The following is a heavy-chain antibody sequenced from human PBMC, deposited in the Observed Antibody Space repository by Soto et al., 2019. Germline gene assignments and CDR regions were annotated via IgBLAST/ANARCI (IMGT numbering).Heavy chain of an antibody. J-gene: IGHJ3*01. CDR2: IYWDDDK. V-gene: IGHV2-5*02. Sequence: QITLKESGPMLVKPTQTLTLTCTFSGFSLSSSGVSVGWIRQPPGKALEWLAHIYWDDDKRYSPSLKNRLIITKDTSKNQVILTMPDMDPVDTATFYCTTSSRYSAFDFWGQGPMVAVSS. D-gene: IGHD1-26*01. CDR3: TTSSRYSAFDF. CDR1: GFSLSSSGVS.